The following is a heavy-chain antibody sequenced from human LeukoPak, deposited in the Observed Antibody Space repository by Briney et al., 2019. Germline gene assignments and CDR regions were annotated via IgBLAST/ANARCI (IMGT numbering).Heavy chain of an antibody. CDR1: GFTFSSYT. J-gene: IGHJ4*02. CDR3: ARELEDYSNYGEMAI. V-gene: IGHV3-21*01. CDR2: ISTSSSYT. D-gene: IGHD4-11*01. Sequence: GGSLRLSCAVSGFTFSSYTMNWVRQAPGKGLEWVSSISTSSSYTYYADSVKGRFTISRDNAKNSLYLQMNSLRAEDTAVYFCARELEDYSNYGEMAIRGQGTLVTVSS.